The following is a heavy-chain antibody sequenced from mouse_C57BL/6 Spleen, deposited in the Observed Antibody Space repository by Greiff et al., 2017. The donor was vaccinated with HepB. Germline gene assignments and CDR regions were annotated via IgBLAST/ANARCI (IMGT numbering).Heavy chain of an antibody. V-gene: IGHV1-64*01. CDR1: GYTFTSYW. J-gene: IGHJ2*01. Sequence: VQLQQSGAELVKPGASVKLSCTASGYTFTSYWMHWVKQRPGQGLEWIGMIHPNSGSTNYNEKFKSKATLTVDKSYSTAYMQLSILTSEDSAVYCCASHYGSRGNYWGQGTTLTVSS. CDR2: IHPNSGST. D-gene: IGHD1-1*01. CDR3: ASHYGSRGNY.